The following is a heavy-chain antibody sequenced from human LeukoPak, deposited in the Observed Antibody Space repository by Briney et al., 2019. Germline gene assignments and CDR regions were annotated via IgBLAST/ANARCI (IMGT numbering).Heavy chain of an antibody. CDR2: VYYAGST. Sequence: PSETLSLTCSVSGGSVSNYYWSWIRQPPGKGLEWIGYVYYAGSTNYNPSLKSRVTMFEDKSKNQFSLRLYSVTVADTAVYYCARHFAYSSSSYFDYWGQGSLVTVSS. CDR1: GGSVSNYY. D-gene: IGHD6-6*01. CDR3: ARHFAYSSSSYFDY. V-gene: IGHV4-59*08. J-gene: IGHJ4*02.